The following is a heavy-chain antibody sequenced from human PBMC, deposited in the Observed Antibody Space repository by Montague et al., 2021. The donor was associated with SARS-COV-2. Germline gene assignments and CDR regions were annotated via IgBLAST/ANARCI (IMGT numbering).Heavy chain of an antibody. CDR2: LYYTGGA. D-gene: IGHD3-3*01. CDR3: ARSSAPSITIFGVSNTYWYFDL. V-gene: IGHV4-39*07. CDR1: GGSIGNWTYY. J-gene: IGHJ2*01. Sequence: SETLSLTCTVSGGSIGNWTYYWGWVRQPPGRGLEWIASLYYTGGAFCXPSLMSCVTKSFDTSKNQISLNLASVTAADTAVYYCARSSAPSITIFGVSNTYWYFDLWGRGTLVTVSS.